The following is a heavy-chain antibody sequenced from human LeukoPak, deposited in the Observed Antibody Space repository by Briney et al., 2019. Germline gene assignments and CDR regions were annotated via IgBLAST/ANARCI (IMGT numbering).Heavy chain of an antibody. D-gene: IGHD2-2*01. CDR3: ARGVIVVVPAALNWFDP. J-gene: IGHJ5*02. Sequence: SVKVSCKASVGTFSSYAISWVRQAPGQGLECGGGIIPKFGTTNYAQKLQGRVTITADEPTSTAYMELSSLRSEDTAVYYCARGVIVVVPAALNWFDPGGQGTLVTVSS. CDR1: VGTFSSYA. V-gene: IGHV1-69*13. CDR2: IIPKFGTT.